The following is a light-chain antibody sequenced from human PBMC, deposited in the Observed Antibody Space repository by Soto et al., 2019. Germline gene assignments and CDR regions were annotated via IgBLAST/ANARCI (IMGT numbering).Light chain of an antibody. CDR1: QPVSSNF. Sequence: EIVLTHSPGTLSFXPXXXXSXXXMASQPVSSNFLAWYQQKPGQAPRLLIYGVSSRASGIPDRFFGSGSGTDFTLTINRLEPEDFAVYYCQQYANSPITFGQGTKVDIK. V-gene: IGKV3-20*01. J-gene: IGKJ1*01. CDR2: GVS. CDR3: QQYANSPIT.